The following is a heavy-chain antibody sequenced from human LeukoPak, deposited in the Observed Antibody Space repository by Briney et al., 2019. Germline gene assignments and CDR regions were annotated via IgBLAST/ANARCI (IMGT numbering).Heavy chain of an antibody. Sequence: SETLSPTCTVSGGSISSYYWSWIRQPPGKGLEWIGYIYYSGSTNYNPSLKSRVTISVDTSKNQFSLKLSSVTAADTAVYYCARGSRHIVGANTFDYWGQGTLVTVSS. J-gene: IGHJ4*02. CDR3: ARGSRHIVGANTFDY. CDR1: GGSISSYY. V-gene: IGHV4-59*01. CDR2: IYYSGST. D-gene: IGHD1-26*01.